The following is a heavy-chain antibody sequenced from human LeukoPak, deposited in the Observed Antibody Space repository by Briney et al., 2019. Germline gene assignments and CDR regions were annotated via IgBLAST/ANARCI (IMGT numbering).Heavy chain of an antibody. CDR3: ARGSGIAVAEGDYYYYKDV. D-gene: IGHD6-19*01. CDR2: IYTSVST. J-gene: IGHJ6*03. V-gene: IGHV4-4*07. CDR1: GGSISSYY. Sequence: SETLSLTCAVSGGSISSYYWSWIWQPAPKGLEWIGRIYTSVSTNYNPSLKSRVTMSVDTSKNQFSLKLSSVTAADTAVYYCARGSGIAVAEGDYYYYKDVWGKGNTITV.